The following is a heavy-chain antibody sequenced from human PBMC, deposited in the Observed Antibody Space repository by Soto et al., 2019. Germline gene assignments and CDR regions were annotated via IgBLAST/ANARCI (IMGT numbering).Heavy chain of an antibody. CDR3: LMMRPLPSFGGSGRSNGFDP. D-gene: IGHD3-10*01. CDR2: IYYSGST. V-gene: IGHV4-31*03. CDR1: GGSISSGGYY. Sequence: SETLSLTCTVSGGSISSGGYYWSWIRQHPGKGLEWIGYIYYSGSTYYNPSLKSRVTISVDTSKNQFSLKLSSVTAADTAVYYCLMMRPLPSFGGSGRSNGFDPWGQGTLVTVSS. J-gene: IGHJ5*02.